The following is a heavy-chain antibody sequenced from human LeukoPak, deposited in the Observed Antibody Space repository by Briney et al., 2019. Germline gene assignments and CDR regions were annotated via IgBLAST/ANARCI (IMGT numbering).Heavy chain of an antibody. V-gene: IGHV3-23*01. J-gene: IGHJ6*02. D-gene: IGHD3-10*01. CDR1: GFTFSNYA. CDR3: AKGRGLNLYGMDV. Sequence: PGGSLRLSCAASGFTFSNYAMSWVRQAPGKELEWVSAISGSGGSTYYADSVKGRFTISSDTSKNTLHLQTNSLRAEDTAVYFCAKGRGLNLYGMDVWGQGTTVTVSS. CDR2: ISGSGGST.